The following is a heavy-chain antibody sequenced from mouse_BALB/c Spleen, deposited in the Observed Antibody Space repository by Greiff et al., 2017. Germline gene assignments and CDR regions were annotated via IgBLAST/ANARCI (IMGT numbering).Heavy chain of an antibody. CDR2: ISYSGST. CDR3: ARYGNYEGIGYFDV. CDR1: GDSITSGY. J-gene: IGHJ1*01. V-gene: IGHV3-8*02. D-gene: IGHD2-1*01. Sequence: VQLKESGPSLVKPSQTLSLTCSVTGDSITSGYWNWIRKFPGNKLEYMGYISYSGSTYYNPSLKSRISITRDTSKNQYYLQLNSVTTEDTATYYCARYGNYEGIGYFDVWGAGTTVTVSS.